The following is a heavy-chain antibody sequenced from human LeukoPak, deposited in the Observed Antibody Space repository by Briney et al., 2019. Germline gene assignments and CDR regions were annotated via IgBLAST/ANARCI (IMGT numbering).Heavy chain of an antibody. CDR3: ARDRPQTKRILGATSIYSYYYYMDV. CDR2: ISGSGGST. V-gene: IGHV3-23*01. Sequence: GGSLRLSCAASGFTFSSYAMSWVRQAPGKGLEWVSAISGSGGSTYYADSVKGRFTISRDNSKNTLYLQMNSLRAEDTAVYYCARDRPQTKRILGATSIYSYYYYMDVWGKGTTVTISS. D-gene: IGHD1-26*01. J-gene: IGHJ6*03. CDR1: GFTFSSYA.